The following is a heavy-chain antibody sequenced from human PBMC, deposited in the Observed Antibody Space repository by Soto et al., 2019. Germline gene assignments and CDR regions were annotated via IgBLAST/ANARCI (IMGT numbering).Heavy chain of an antibody. Sequence: SETLSLTCTVSGGSISSYYWSWIRQPPGKGLEWIGYIYYSGSTNYNPSLKSRVTITVDTSKNQFSLKLNSVTAADTAVYYCARFRADSSSWYYYYYMDVWGKGTTVTVSS. D-gene: IGHD6-13*01. V-gene: IGHV4-59*01. CDR3: ARFRADSSSWYYYYYMDV. CDR2: IYYSGST. CDR1: GGSISSYY. J-gene: IGHJ6*03.